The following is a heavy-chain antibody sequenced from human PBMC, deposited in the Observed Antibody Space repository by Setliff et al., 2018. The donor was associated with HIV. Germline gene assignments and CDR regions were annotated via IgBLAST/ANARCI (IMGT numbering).Heavy chain of an antibody. Sequence: KPSETLSLTCTVSGDSISSGGYYWSWIRQLPGKGLEWIGYIYYSGATYYNPSLKNRVTISLDTSKNQFSLNLTSVTAADTAVYYCARAPFRGGSFGWFDPWGQGTLVTVSS. CDR3: ARAPFRGGSFGWFDP. CDR2: IYYSGAT. J-gene: IGHJ5*02. D-gene: IGHD2-15*01. V-gene: IGHV4-31*03. CDR1: GDSISSGGYY.